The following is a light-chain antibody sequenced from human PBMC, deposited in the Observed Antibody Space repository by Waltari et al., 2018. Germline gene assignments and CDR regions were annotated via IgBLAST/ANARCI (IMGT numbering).Light chain of an antibody. CDR2: QDG. CDR1: KLGDKY. V-gene: IGLV3-1*01. CDR3: QAWDSSTGV. Sequence: SYELTQPPSVSVSPGQTATLPCPGDKLGDKYACWYQQKPGQSPMLVIYQDGKRPSGIPERFSGSNAGNTATLTISGTQAMDEADYYCQAWDSSTGVFGGGTKLTVL. J-gene: IGLJ2*01.